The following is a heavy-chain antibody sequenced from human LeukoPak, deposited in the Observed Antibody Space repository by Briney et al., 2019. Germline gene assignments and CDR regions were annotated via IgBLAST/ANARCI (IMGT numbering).Heavy chain of an antibody. CDR2: MNPNSGNT. Sequence: ASVKVSCKASGYTFTSYDINWVRQATGQGLEWMGWMNPNSGNTGYAQKFQGRVTMTRNTSISTAYMELSSLRSEDTAVYYCARSGRSSGWVYYYYYYMDVWGKGTTVTISS. CDR3: ARSGRSSGWVYYYYYYMDV. D-gene: IGHD6-19*01. J-gene: IGHJ6*03. V-gene: IGHV1-8*01. CDR1: GYTFTSYD.